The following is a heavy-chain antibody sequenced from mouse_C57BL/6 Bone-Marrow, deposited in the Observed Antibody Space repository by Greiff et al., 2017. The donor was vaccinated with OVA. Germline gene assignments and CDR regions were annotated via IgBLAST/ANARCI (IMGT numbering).Heavy chain of an antibody. CDR2: IDPNSGGT. CDR1: GYTFTSYW. D-gene: IGHD1-1*01. Sequence: QVHVKQPGAELVKPGASVKLSCKASGYTFTSYWMHWVKQRPGRGLEWIGRIDPNSGGTKYNEKFKSKATLTVDKPSSTAYMQLSSLTSEDSAVYYCARSYYGSSYRYWYFDVWGTGTTVTVSS. J-gene: IGHJ1*03. V-gene: IGHV1-72*01. CDR3: ARSYYGSSYRYWYFDV.